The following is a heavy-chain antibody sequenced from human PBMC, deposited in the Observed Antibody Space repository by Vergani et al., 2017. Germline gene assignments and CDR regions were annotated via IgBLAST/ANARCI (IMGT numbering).Heavy chain of an antibody. D-gene: IGHD6-13*01. CDR1: GFTFSSYS. V-gene: IGHV3-48*01. J-gene: IGHJ6*02. CDR2: ISSSSSTI. Sequence: EVQLVESGGGLVQPGGSLRLSCAASGFTFSSYSMNWVRQAPGKGLEWVSYISSSSSTIYYADSVKGRFTISRDNAKNSLYLQMNSLRADDTAVYYCARDRSRSYGGYYYYYGMDVWGQGP. CDR3: ARDRSRSYGGYYYYYGMDV.